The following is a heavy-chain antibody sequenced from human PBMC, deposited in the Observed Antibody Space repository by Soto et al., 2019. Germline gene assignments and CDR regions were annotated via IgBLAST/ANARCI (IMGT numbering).Heavy chain of an antibody. V-gene: IGHV3-48*01. Sequence: EVQLVESGGGLVQPGGSLRLSCAASGFTFSSYSMNWVRQAPGKGLEWVSYISSSSSTIYYAGSVKGRFTISRDNAKNSLYLQMNSLRAEDTAVYYCARDTYSSSWNNWFDPWGQGTLVTVSS. J-gene: IGHJ5*02. CDR3: ARDTYSSSWNNWFDP. CDR2: ISSSSSTI. D-gene: IGHD6-13*01. CDR1: GFTFSSYS.